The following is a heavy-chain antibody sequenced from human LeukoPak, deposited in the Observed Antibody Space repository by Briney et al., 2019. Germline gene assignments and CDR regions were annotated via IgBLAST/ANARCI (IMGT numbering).Heavy chain of an antibody. CDR3: ARDSGGSSPFDY. CDR1: GFTFDDYA. J-gene: IGHJ4*02. D-gene: IGHD4-23*01. CDR2: ISWNSGSI. V-gene: IGHV3-9*01. Sequence: GRSLRLSCAASGFTFDDYAMHWVRHAPGKGLEWVSGISWNSGSIGYADSVKGRFTISRDNAKNSLYLQMNSLRAEDTAVYYCARDSGGSSPFDYWGQGTLVTVSS.